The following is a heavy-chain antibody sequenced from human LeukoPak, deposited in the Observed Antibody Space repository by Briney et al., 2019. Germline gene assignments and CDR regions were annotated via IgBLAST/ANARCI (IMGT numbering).Heavy chain of an antibody. J-gene: IGHJ4*02. CDR1: GFTFSSSG. V-gene: IGHV3-64D*06. CDR3: VKASEYYDY. Sequence: GGSLRLSCSASGFTFSSSGMHWVRQAPGKGLEYVSSIATNGGSIVYADSVRGRFTISIDNSKNALYLQMSSLRAEDTAVYFCVKASEYYDYWGQGTLVTVSS. D-gene: IGHD3-10*01. CDR2: IATNGGSI.